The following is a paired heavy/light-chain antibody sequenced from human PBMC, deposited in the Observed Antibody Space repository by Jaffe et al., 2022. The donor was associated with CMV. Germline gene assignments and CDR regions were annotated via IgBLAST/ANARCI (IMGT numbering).Heavy chain of an antibody. CDR2: IYPGDSET. Sequence: EVQLVQSGAEVKKPGESLKVSCKGSGYSFPNYWIDWVRQMPGKGLEWMGTIYPGDSETRYSPSFQGQVTMSADKSISTAYLAWSSLKASDTAMYYCARRRQQWLETPFDIWGQGTTVTVSS. J-gene: IGHJ3*02. D-gene: IGHD6-19*01. V-gene: IGHV5-51*01. CDR3: ARRRQQWLETPFDI. CDR1: GYSFPNYW.
Light chain of an antibody. CDR3: SSYANSGTLEV. CDR1: SSDVGGYNY. J-gene: IGLJ3*02. V-gene: IGLV2-14*03. CDR2: DVS. Sequence: QSALTQPASVSGSPGQSITISCTGTSSDVGGYNYVSWYQQHPGKAPKLMIYDVSNRPSGVSNRFSGSKSGNTASLTISGLQAEDEADYYCSSYANSGTLEVFGGGTKLTVL.